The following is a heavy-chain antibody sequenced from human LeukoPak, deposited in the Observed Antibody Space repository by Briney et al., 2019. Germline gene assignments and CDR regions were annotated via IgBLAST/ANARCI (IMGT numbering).Heavy chain of an antibody. Sequence: ASVKVSCKASGYTFTGYYMHWVRQAPGQGLEWMGWINPNSGGTNYAQKFQGRVTMTRDTSISTAYMELSRLRSDDTAVYYCARAGYDFWAGKLVQAFDIWGQGTMVTVSS. D-gene: IGHD3-3*01. CDR2: INPNSGGT. CDR1: GYTFTGYY. V-gene: IGHV1-2*02. J-gene: IGHJ3*02. CDR3: ARAGYDFWAGKLVQAFDI.